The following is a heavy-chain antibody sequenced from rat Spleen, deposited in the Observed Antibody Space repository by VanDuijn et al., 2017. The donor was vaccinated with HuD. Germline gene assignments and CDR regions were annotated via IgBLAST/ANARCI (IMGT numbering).Heavy chain of an antibody. J-gene: IGHJ3*01. V-gene: IGHV3-3*01. CDR3: VRSDGVHYYLPFAD. CDR2: INSAGTT. D-gene: IGHD1-12*02. Sequence: EVQLQESGPGLVKPSQSLSLTCSVTGHYITSSYRWNWIRKFPGNKLEWMGYINSAGTTNYNPAVKSRISITRDKSKNQFFLQVNSVTTEDTVTYYWVRSDGVHYYLPFADWGQGTLVTVSS. CDR1: GHYITSSYR.